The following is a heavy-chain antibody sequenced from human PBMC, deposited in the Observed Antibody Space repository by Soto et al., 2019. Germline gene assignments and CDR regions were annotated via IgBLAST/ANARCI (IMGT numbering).Heavy chain of an antibody. CDR1: GFTFSSYA. CDR3: AKTRRPRLGYCSGGSCYGGGYFDY. D-gene: IGHD2-15*01. J-gene: IGHJ4*02. CDR2: ISGSGGST. V-gene: IGHV3-23*01. Sequence: GGSLRLSCAASGFTFSSYAMSWVRQAPGKGLEWVSAISGSGGSTYCADSVKGRFTISRDNSKNTLYLQMNSLRAEDTAVYYCAKTRRPRLGYCSGGSCYGGGYFDYWGQGTLVTVSS.